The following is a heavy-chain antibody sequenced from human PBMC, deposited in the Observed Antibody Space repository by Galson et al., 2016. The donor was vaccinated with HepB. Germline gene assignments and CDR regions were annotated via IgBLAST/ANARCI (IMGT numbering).Heavy chain of an antibody. D-gene: IGHD3-16*01. CDR3: AIGTVVYWGSLDP. Sequence: SVKVSCKASGGTFSTYAISWVRLAPGQRPEWVGGIIPIFGTPNYAQKFQGRVTITADKSMSTVYMELSSLSSEDTAVYYCAIGTVVYWGSLDPWGQGTLVTVSS. CDR2: IIPIFGTP. CDR1: GGTFSTYA. J-gene: IGHJ5*02. V-gene: IGHV1-69*06.